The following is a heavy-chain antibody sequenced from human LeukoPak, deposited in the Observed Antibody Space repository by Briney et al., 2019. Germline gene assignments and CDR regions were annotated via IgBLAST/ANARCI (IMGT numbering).Heavy chain of an antibody. CDR1: GLSLNNYA. Sequence: HSGGSLRLSCTASGLSLNNYAMSWVRQVPGKGLEWVATIKQDGSGKFYVDSVKGRFTISRDNAKNSLYLQMNSLRAEDTAVYYCAELGITMIGGVWGKGTTVTISS. V-gene: IGHV3-7*01. CDR3: AELGITMIGGV. J-gene: IGHJ6*04. CDR2: IKQDGSGK. D-gene: IGHD3-10*02.